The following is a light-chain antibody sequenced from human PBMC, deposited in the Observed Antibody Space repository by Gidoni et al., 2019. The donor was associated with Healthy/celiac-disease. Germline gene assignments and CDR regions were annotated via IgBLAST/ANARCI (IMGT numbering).Light chain of an antibody. CDR2: WAS. CDR1: QSVLYSSNNKNY. CDR3: QQYYITPYT. J-gene: IGKJ2*01. Sequence: DIVMTQSPDSLAVSLGERATINCKSSQSVLYSSNNKNYLAWYQQKPGQPPKLLIYWASTRESGFPDRFSGSGSGTDFTLTISSLQAEDVAVYYCQQYYITPYTFCQGPKLEIK. V-gene: IGKV4-1*01.